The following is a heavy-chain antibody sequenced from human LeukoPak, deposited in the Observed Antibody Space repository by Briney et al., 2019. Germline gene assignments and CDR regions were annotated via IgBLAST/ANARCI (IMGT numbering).Heavy chain of an antibody. V-gene: IGHV3-9*01. J-gene: IGHJ6*02. CDR3: AKDISRGSGSYYTFYYYYGMDV. Sequence: GGSLRLSCAASGFNFDDYAMHWVRQAPARGLEWVAGISWISCSIGYADSVKGRFTISRDNAKKSLYLQMNSLRAEDTALYYCAKDISRGSGSYYTFYYYYGMDVWGQGTTVTVSS. CDR1: GFNFDDYA. CDR2: ISWISCSI. D-gene: IGHD3-10*01.